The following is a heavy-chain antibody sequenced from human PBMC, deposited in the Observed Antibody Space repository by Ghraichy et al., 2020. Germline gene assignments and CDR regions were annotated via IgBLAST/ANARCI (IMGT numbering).Heavy chain of an antibody. D-gene: IGHD5-18*01. Sequence: SETLSLTCAVYGGSFSGYYWSWIRQPPGKGLEWIGEINHSGSTNYNPSLKSRVTISVDTSKNQFSLKLSSVTAADTAVYYCARLRGYSYGPHGYYYYGMDVWGQGTTVTVSS. CDR2: INHSGST. V-gene: IGHV4-34*01. J-gene: IGHJ6*02. CDR3: ARLRGYSYGPHGYYYYGMDV. CDR1: GGSFSGYY.